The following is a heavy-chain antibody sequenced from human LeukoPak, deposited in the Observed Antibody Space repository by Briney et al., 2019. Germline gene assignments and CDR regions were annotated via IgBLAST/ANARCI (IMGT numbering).Heavy chain of an antibody. J-gene: IGHJ5*02. CDR2: IGVGSGNP. V-gene: IGHV1-58*01. D-gene: IGHD4-11*01. CDR1: GFTFSSSA. CDR3: AADHDYSLSYDSYGPLDA. Sequence: GTSVKVSCKASGFTFSSSAVQWVRQARGQRFEWIGWIGVGSGNPKYAERFQERVTITRDMSTSTAYMELSSLRSEDTAVYYCAADHDYSLSYDSYGPLDAWGQGTLVTVSS.